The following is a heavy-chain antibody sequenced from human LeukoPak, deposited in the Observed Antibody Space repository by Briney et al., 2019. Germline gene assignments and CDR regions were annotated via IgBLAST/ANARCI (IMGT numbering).Heavy chain of an antibody. V-gene: IGHV4-34*01. CDR2: INHSGST. J-gene: IGHJ5*02. D-gene: IGHD5-18*01. CDR1: GVSFSGYY. Sequence: AETLSLTCAVYGVSFSGYYWSWIRQPPGKGLEWSGEINHSGSTNYNPSLKSRVTISVDTSKNQFSLKLSSVTAADTAVYYCARRVYSYGYLYAGWFDPWGQGTLVTVSS. CDR3: ARRVYSYGYLYAGWFDP.